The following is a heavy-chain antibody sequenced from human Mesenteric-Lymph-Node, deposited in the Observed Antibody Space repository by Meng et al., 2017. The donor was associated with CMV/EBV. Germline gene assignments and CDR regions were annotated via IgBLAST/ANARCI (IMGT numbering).Heavy chain of an antibody. Sequence: GGSLRLSCTPSGFTFGDYAFNWVRQAPGKGLEWVGFIRAKVVGGTTEYAASVKGRFTISRDDSKSIAYLQMNSLKTEDTAVYYCVRIVGYCSGGACYSGREYYFDYWGQGALVTVSS. CDR2: IRAKVVGGTT. CDR1: GFTFGDYA. V-gene: IGHV3-49*04. J-gene: IGHJ4*02. CDR3: VRIVGYCSGGACYSGREYYFDY. D-gene: IGHD2-15*01.